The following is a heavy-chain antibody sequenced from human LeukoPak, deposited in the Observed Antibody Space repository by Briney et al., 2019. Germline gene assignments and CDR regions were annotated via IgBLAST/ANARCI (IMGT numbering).Heavy chain of an antibody. D-gene: IGHD2-2*01. V-gene: IGHV4-38-2*02. CDR1: GFSITSRYY. Sequence: SETLSLTCNVTGFSITSRYYWGWIRQPPGKGLEWIGSINHSGGTYYNPSLKSRVTISIDTSKNQFSLKLTSVTAADTALYFCVRDHRTLHRDPTEWFDPWGQGILVSVSS. CDR2: INHSGGT. CDR3: VRDHRTLHRDPTEWFDP. J-gene: IGHJ5*02.